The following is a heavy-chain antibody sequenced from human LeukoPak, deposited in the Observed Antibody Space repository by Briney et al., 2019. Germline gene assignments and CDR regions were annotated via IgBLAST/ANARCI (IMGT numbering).Heavy chain of an antibody. CDR1: GFTFSNYG. V-gene: IGHV3-30*18. CDR2: ISYDGSNK. CDR3: AKDPCSDTSCSIDS. J-gene: IGHJ4*02. Sequence: PGGSLRLSCAASGFTFSNYGMHWVCKAPGKGLEWVAIISYDGSNKYNADSVKGRFTISRDNSKNTLYLQMNSLRGEDTAVYYCAKDPCSDTSCSIDSWGQGTLVTVSS. D-gene: IGHD2-2*01.